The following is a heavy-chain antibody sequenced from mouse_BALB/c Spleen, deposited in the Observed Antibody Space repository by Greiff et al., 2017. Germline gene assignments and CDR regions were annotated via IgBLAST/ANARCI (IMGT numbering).Heavy chain of an antibody. V-gene: IGHV7-3*02. D-gene: IGHD1-1*01. Sequence: EVQVVESGGGLVQPGGSLRLSCATSGFTFTDYYMSWVRQPPGKALEWLGFIRNKANGYTTEYSASVKGRFTISRDNSQSILYLQMNTLRAEDSATYYCARDYYGSSHWYFDVWGAGTTVTVSS. J-gene: IGHJ1*01. CDR3: ARDYYGSSHWYFDV. CDR1: GFTFTDYY. CDR2: IRNKANGYTT.